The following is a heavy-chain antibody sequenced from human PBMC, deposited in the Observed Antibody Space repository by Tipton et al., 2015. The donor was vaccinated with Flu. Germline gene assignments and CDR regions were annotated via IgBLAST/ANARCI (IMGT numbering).Heavy chain of an antibody. CDR1: GFTFIRYA. CDR2: ISNSGRST. Sequence: SLRLSCAASGFTFIRYAMSWVRQAPGKGLEWVSTISNSGRSTYYADSVKGRFTISRDYSKVYLQMNSLRAEDTAIYYCAKVIPEIVAGLDSWGQGTLVPVSS. J-gene: IGHJ4*02. CDR3: AKVIPEIVAGLDS. D-gene: IGHD5-12*01. V-gene: IGHV3-23*01.